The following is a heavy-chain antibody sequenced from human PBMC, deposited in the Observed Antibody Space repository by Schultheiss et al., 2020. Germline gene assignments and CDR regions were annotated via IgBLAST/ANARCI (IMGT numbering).Heavy chain of an antibody. CDR1: GFTFSSYG. J-gene: IGHJ4*02. CDR2: IWYDGSNK. Sequence: GESLKISCAASGFTFSSYGMHWVRQAPGKGLEWVAVIWYDGSNKYYADSVKGRFTISRDNSKNTLYLQMNSLRAEDTAVYYCARDSVEVITTYYFDYWGQGTLVTVSS. CDR3: ARDSVEVITTYYFDY. D-gene: IGHD3-22*01. V-gene: IGHV3-33*08.